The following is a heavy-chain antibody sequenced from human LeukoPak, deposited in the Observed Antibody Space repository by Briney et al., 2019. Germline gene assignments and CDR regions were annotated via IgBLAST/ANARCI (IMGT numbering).Heavy chain of an antibody. CDR1: GGTFSSYA. Sequence: ASVKVSCKASGGTFSSYAISWVRQAPGQGLEWMGGIIPIFGTANYAQKFQGRVTITTDESTSTAYMELSSLRSEDTAVYYCARVTTVGTVYYFDYWGQGTLVTVSS. CDR2: IIPIFGTA. V-gene: IGHV1-69*05. D-gene: IGHD1-1*01. CDR3: ARVTTVGTVYYFDY. J-gene: IGHJ4*02.